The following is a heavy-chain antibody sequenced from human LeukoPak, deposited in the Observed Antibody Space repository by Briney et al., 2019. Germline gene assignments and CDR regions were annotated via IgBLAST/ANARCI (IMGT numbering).Heavy chain of an antibody. CDR1: GFNFQSYG. J-gene: IGHJ4*02. CDR3: AKVADVYSVYYFDS. Sequence: PGGSLRLSCVASGFNFQSYGMGWVRQAPGKGLEWVSATSGSADSTHYADSVRGRFTISRDNSKNILYLQMNILRAEDTALYYCAKVADVYSVYYFDSWGPGTLVTVSS. V-gene: IGHV3-23*01. CDR2: TSGSADST. D-gene: IGHD2-21*01.